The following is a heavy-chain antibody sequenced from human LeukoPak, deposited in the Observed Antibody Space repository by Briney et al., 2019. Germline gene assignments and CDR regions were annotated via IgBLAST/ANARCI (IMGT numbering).Heavy chain of an antibody. D-gene: IGHD4-23*01. Sequence: SQTLSLTCTVSGGSISSGSYYWSWIRQPAGKGLEWIGRIYTSGSTNYNPSLKSRVTISVDTSKNQFSLKLSSVTAADTAVYYCARASTTVETYFDYWGQGTLVTVSS. CDR2: IYTSGST. CDR3: ARASTTVETYFDY. V-gene: IGHV4-61*02. J-gene: IGHJ4*02. CDR1: GGSISSGSYY.